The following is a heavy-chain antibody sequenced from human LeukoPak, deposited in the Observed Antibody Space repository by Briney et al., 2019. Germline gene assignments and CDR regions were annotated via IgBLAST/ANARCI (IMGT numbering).Heavy chain of an antibody. CDR1: RFTFSTYA. CDR2: LSDGGGYT. Sequence: GGSLRLSCAASRFTFSTYAMSWVRQAPGKGLEWVSGLSDGGGYTYYADSVKGRFTISRDNAKNTLYLQMNSLRAEDTAIYYCATAYSTAWSFSDFWGQGTLVTVSS. J-gene: IGHJ4*02. D-gene: IGHD6-13*01. V-gene: IGHV3-23*01. CDR3: ATAYSTAWSFSDF.